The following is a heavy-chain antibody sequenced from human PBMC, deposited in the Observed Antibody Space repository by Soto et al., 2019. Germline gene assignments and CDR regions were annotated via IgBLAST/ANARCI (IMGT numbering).Heavy chain of an antibody. CDR2: NGASGVTT. J-gene: IGHJ4*02. D-gene: IGHD6-6*01. CDR3: ARGGGSSSARY. V-gene: IGHV3-23*01. CDR1: GFTFSSYA. Sequence: EVQLLESGGGLVQPGGSLRLSCAASGFTFSSYAMSWVRQAPGSGLEWVSTNGASGVTTYYAGSVKGRFTISRDISKNMLYLQMDRLGAEDTAVYYCARGGGSSSARYWGQGTLVTVSS.